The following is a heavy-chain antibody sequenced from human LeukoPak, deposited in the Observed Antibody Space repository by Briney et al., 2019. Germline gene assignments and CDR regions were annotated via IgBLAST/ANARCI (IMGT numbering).Heavy chain of an antibody. CDR1: GGSISSSYYY. J-gene: IGHJ4*02. CDR3: ARQSGSSSFRY. V-gene: IGHV4-39*01. D-gene: IGHD6-6*01. Sequence: SETLSLTCTVSGGSISSSYYYWGWIRQPPGKGLEWIGSIYYSGNTYYNPSLKSRVTISVDTSKNQFSLKLSSVTAADTAVYYRARQSGSSSFRYWGQGTLVTVSS. CDR2: IYYSGNT.